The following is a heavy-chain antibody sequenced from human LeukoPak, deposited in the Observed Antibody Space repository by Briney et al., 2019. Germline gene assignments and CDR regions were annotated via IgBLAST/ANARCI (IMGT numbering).Heavy chain of an antibody. J-gene: IGHJ3*02. CDR3: ARRGIVGAAPQGAFDI. CDR2: IYTSGST. V-gene: IGHV4-61*02. D-gene: IGHD1-26*01. CDR1: GGSISSGSYY. Sequence: SETLSLTCTVSGGSISSGSYYWSWIRQPAGKGLEWIGRIYTSGSTNYNPSLKSRVTISVDTSKNQFSLKLSSVTAADTAVYYCARRGIVGAAPQGAFDIWGQGTMVTVSS.